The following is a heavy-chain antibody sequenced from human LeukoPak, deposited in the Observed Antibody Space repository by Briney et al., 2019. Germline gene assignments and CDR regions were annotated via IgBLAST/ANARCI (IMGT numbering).Heavy chain of an antibody. CDR3: AKDIGSSGYYYPDY. CDR2: INWNSGSI. J-gene: IGHJ4*02. Sequence: GGSLRLSCAASGFTFDDYAMHWVRQAPGKGPEWVSGINWNSGSIGYADSVKGRFTISRDNAKNSLYLQMNSLRAEDTALYYCAKDIGSSGYYYPDYWGQGTLVTVSS. D-gene: IGHD3-22*01. V-gene: IGHV3-9*01. CDR1: GFTFDDYA.